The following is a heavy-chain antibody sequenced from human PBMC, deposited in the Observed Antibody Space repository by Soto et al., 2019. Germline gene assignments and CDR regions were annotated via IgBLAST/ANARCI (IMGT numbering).Heavy chain of an antibody. V-gene: IGHV3-23*01. CDR2: ISGGGDAT. CDR1: GFTFISYA. CDR3: ARKVPGSTTRPDYWYFDL. J-gene: IGHJ2*01. Sequence: EVQLLESGGGLVQPGGSLRLSCAASGFTFISYAMNWVRQAPGKGLQWVSAISGGGDATFYADSVTGRFTISRDNSRKKVTLQMNSLGADDTAVYYCARKVPGSTTRPDYWYFDLWGSGTLVTVSS. D-gene: IGHD3-10*01.